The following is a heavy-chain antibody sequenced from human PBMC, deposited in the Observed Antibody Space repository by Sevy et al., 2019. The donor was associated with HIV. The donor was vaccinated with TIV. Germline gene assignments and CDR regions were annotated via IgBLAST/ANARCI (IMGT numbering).Heavy chain of an antibody. D-gene: IGHD1-1*01. CDR2: ISKSGANT. CDR1: GFTFNNYG. V-gene: IGHV3-23*01. CDR3: AKEWTLLSYYWYGEFDY. J-gene: IGHJ4*01. Sequence: GGYLRLSCAASGFTFNNYGMHWVRQAPGKGLEWVSGISKSGANTYYSDSVRGRFTVSRDNSKNTVYLQLNSLRAEDTAIYFCAKEWTLLSYYWYGEFDYWGHGTLVTVSS.